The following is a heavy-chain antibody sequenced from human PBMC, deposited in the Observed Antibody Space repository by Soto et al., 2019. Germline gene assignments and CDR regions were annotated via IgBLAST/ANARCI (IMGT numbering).Heavy chain of an antibody. D-gene: IGHD5-18*01. J-gene: IGHJ5*02. Sequence: GSLRLSCAASGFTFSSYSMNWVRQAPGKGLEWVSSISSSSSYIYYADSVKGRFTISRDNAKNSLYLQMNSLRAEDTAVYYCARVASEQLWSPYNWFDPWGQGTLVTVSS. V-gene: IGHV3-21*01. CDR1: GFTFSSYS. CDR2: ISSSSSYI. CDR3: ARVASEQLWSPYNWFDP.